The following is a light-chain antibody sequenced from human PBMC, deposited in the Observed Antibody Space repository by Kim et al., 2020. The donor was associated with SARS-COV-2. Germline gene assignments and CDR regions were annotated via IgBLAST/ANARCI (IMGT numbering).Light chain of an antibody. CDR1: SSNIGSNT. V-gene: IGLV1-44*01. CDR2: SNN. Sequence: GQSVTISCAGSSSNIGSNTVNWYQQLPGTAPKLLIYSNNQRPSGVPDRFSGSKSGTSASLAISGLQSEDEADYYCAAWDDSLNGVVFGGGTQLTVL. CDR3: AAWDDSLNGVV. J-gene: IGLJ2*01.